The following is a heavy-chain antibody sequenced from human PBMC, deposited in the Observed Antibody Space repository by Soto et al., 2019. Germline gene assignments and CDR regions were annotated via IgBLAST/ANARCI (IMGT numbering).Heavy chain of an antibody. D-gene: IGHD3-3*01. Sequence: SGTLSLTCAVSGGSVSSGSYYWRWIRQPPGKGLEWIGYIYYSGSTNCNPSLKSRVTISVDTSKNQFSLKLSSVTAADTAVYYCARAWSGEYYYYGMDVWGQGTTVT. CDR3: ARAWSGEYYYYGMDV. J-gene: IGHJ6*02. V-gene: IGHV4-61*01. CDR2: IYYSGST. CDR1: GGSVSSGSYY.